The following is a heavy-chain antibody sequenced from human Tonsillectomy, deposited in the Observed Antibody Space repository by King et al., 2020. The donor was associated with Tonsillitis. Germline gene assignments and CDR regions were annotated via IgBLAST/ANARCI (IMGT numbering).Heavy chain of an antibody. CDR3: ARDRGLSLYYYYGMDV. D-gene: IGHD3-10*01. V-gene: IGHV3-53*01. J-gene: IGHJ6*02. CDR2: IYSGVST. CDR1: GFTVSSNY. Sequence: VQLVESGGGLIQPGGSLRLSCAASGFTVSSNYMSCGRQAPGKGLEWVSVIYSGVSTYYADSVKGRFTTSRDISKNTLYLQMNSLRAEDTAVYYCARDRGLSLYYYYGMDVWGQGTTVTVSS.